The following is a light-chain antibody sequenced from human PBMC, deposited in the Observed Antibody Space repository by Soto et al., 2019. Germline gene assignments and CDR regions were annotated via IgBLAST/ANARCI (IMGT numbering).Light chain of an antibody. Sequence: DIQLAQSPSFLSASVGDRVTITCRDSQDITNYLAWYLQKPGKAPKLLIYGASTLQSGVPLRFSGSGSGTEFTLTVSSLQPEDFATYYCQQANSFPITFGQGTRLENK. CDR1: QDITNY. CDR3: QQANSFPIT. CDR2: GAS. J-gene: IGKJ5*01. V-gene: IGKV1-9*01.